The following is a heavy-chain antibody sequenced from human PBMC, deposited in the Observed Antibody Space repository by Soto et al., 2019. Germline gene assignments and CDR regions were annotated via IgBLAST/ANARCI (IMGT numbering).Heavy chain of an antibody. CDR2: INHRGSA. CDR1: GATVSSTYW. J-gene: IGHJ4*02. CDR3: ARYNAASGTYYFDF. Sequence: SETQSLTSAVSGATVSSTYWWSWVRQPPGKGPEWIGEINHRGSANYNPSLKSRVTISVDISKSQFSLRLTSVTAADTAVYYCARYNAASGTYYFDFWGQGALVTVSS. D-gene: IGHD6-13*01. V-gene: IGHV4-4*02.